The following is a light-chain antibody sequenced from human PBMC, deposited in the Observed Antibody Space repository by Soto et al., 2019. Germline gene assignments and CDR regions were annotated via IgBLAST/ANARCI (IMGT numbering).Light chain of an antibody. Sequence: QPALTQPASVSGSPGQTITISCTGTSSDVGGYNYLSWYQQHPGKAPKVMIYEVSNRPSGVSNRFSGSKSGNTASLTISGLQAEDEADYFCSSYTTSGTPVFGGGTKLTVL. J-gene: IGLJ3*02. CDR1: SSDVGGYNY. CDR3: SSYTTSGTPV. V-gene: IGLV2-14*01. CDR2: EVS.